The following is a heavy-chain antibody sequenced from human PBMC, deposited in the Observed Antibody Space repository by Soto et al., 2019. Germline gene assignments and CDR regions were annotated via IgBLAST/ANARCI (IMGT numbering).Heavy chain of an antibody. D-gene: IGHD5-18*01. J-gene: IGHJ4*02. CDR1: GFTFSSYA. V-gene: IGHV3-23*01. CDR2: ISGSGGST. Sequence: GGSLRLSCAASGFTFSSYAMSWVRQAPGEGLEWVSAISGSGGSTYYADSVKGRFTISRDNSKNTLYLQMNSLRAEDTAVYYCAKDPTAMVIAKDYWGQGTLVTVSS. CDR3: AKDPTAMVIAKDY.